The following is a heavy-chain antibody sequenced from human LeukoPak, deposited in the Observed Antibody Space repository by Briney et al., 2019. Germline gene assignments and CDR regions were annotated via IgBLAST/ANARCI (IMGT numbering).Heavy chain of an antibody. CDR1: GGSISSGNYY. Sequence: SETLSLTCTVSGGSISSGNYYWSWIRQPAGKGLEWIGRIYTSGSTNYTPSLKSRVTISVDTSKNQFSLNLSSVTAADTAVYYCAKATGYLLWGQGTLVTVSS. CDR3: AKATGYLL. D-gene: IGHD1-14*01. J-gene: IGHJ4*02. CDR2: IYTSGST. V-gene: IGHV4-61*02.